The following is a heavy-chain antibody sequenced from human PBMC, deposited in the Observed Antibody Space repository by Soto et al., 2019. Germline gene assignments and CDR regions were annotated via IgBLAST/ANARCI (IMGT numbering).Heavy chain of an antibody. V-gene: IGHV4-34*01. CDR2: INHSGST. Sequence: SETLSLTCAVYGGSFSGYYWSWIRQPPGKGLEWIGEINHSGSTNYNPSLKSRVTISVDTSKNQFSLKLNSVTAADTAVYYCARGPKGEVGGTWYYYAMDVWGQGTTVTVS. D-gene: IGHD1-26*01. J-gene: IGHJ6*02. CDR3: ARGPKGEVGGTWYYYAMDV. CDR1: GGSFSGYY.